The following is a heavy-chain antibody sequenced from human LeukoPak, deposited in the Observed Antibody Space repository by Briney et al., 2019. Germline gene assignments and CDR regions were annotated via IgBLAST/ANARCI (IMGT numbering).Heavy chain of an antibody. J-gene: IGHJ4*02. CDR1: GFTFSSYA. Sequence: GGSLRLSCAASGFTFSSYAMSWVRQAPGKGLEWVSAISGSGGNTYYADSVKGRFTISRDNSKNTLYLQMNSLRAEDTAVYYCAKRNDFWSGPFDYWGQGTLVTVSS. CDR2: ISGSGGNT. D-gene: IGHD3-3*01. CDR3: AKRNDFWSGPFDY. V-gene: IGHV3-23*01.